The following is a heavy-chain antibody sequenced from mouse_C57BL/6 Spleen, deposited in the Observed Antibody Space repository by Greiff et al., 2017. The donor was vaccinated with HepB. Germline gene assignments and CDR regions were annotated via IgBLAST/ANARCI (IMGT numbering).Heavy chain of an antibody. CDR3: ARSGSAYRGGAMDY. V-gene: IGHV1-82*01. CDR1: GYAFSSSW. D-gene: IGHD5-1*01. J-gene: IGHJ4*01. Sequence: QVQLQQSGPELVKPGASVKISCKASGYAFSSSWLNWVKQRPGKGLEWIGRIYPGDGDTNYNGKFKGKATLTADKSSSTAYMQLSSLTSEDSAVYFCARSGSAYRGGAMDYWGQGTSVTVSS. CDR2: IYPGDGDT.